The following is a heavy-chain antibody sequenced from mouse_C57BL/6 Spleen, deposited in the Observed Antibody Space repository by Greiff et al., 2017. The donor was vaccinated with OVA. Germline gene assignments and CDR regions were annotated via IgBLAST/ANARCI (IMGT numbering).Heavy chain of an antibody. Sequence: QVQLQQPGTELVKPGASVKLSCKASGYTFTSYWMHWVKQRPGQGLEWIGNINPSNGGTNYNEKFKSKATLTVDKTSSTAYMQLSSLTTEDSAVYYCARDYGYDVPYFDYWGQGTTLTVSS. J-gene: IGHJ2*01. D-gene: IGHD2-2*01. CDR2: INPSNGGT. V-gene: IGHV1-53*01. CDR3: ARDYGYDVPYFDY. CDR1: GYTFTSYW.